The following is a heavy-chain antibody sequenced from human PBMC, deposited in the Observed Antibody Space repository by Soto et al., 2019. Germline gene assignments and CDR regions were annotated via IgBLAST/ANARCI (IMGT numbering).Heavy chain of an antibody. CDR3: ARDTYYDILTYYYYGMDV. Sequence: GGSLRLSCAASGFTFSSYGMHWVRRAPGKGLEWVAVIWYDGSNKYYADSVKGRFTISRDNSKNTLYLQMNSLRAEDTAVYYCARDTYYDILTYYYYGMDVWGQGTTVTVSS. D-gene: IGHD3-9*01. J-gene: IGHJ6*02. CDR1: GFTFSSYG. CDR2: IWYDGSNK. V-gene: IGHV3-33*01.